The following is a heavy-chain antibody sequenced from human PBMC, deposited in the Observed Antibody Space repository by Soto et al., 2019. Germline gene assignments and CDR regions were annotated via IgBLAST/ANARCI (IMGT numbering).Heavy chain of an antibody. D-gene: IGHD2-21*01. J-gene: IGHJ6*03. CDR1: GGSISSGGYY. Sequence: SETLSLTCTVSGGSISSGGYYWSWIRQHPGKGLEWIGYIYYSGSTYYNPSLKSRVTISVDTSKNQFSLKLSSVTAADTAVYYCARERGGDGAYYYYYYYMDGWGKGTTVTVSS. CDR2: IYYSGST. V-gene: IGHV4-31*03. CDR3: ARERGGDGAYYYYYYYMDG.